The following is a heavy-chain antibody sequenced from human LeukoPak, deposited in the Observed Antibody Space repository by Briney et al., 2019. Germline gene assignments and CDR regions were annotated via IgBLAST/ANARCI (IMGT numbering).Heavy chain of an antibody. Sequence: GGSLRLSCAAPGFTFSSYWMHWVRQAPGKGLVWVSRINSDGSSTSYADSVKGRFTISRDNAKNTLYLQMNSLRAEDTAVYYCARDRRYNWNYHYMDVWGKGTTVTVSS. D-gene: IGHD1-20*01. CDR3: ARDRRYNWNYHYMDV. CDR1: GFTFSSYW. V-gene: IGHV3-74*01. CDR2: INSDGSST. J-gene: IGHJ6*03.